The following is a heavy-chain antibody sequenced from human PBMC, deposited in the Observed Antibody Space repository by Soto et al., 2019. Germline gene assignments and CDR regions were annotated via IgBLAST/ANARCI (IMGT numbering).Heavy chain of an antibody. J-gene: IGHJ4*02. CDR2: VYYDRTT. CDR3: AGLPASKTGYYFDY. V-gene: IGHV4-39*01. Sequence: QLQLHESGPGLVKPSETLSLTCSVSGDSISSSSYYWGWIRKPPGKGLEWIGSVYYDRTTYYNPSLKSRVTISIDTSENQCSLRLSSATAADTAVYYCAGLPASKTGYYFDYWGQGALVTVSS. CDR1: GDSISSSSYY.